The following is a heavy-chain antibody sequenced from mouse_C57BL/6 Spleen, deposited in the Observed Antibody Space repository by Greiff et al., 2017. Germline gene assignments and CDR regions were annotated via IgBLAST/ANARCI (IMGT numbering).Heavy chain of an antibody. Sequence: VQLQQSVAELVKPGASVKLSCKASGYTFTEYTIHWVKQRSGQGLEWIGWFYPGSGIIKYNEKFKDKATLTADKSSSTVYMELSRLTSEDSAVYFCARHEEGDYDDGAWFAYWGQGTLVTVSA. CDR1: GYTFTEYT. J-gene: IGHJ3*01. CDR2: FYPGSGII. CDR3: ARHEEGDYDDGAWFAY. V-gene: IGHV1-62-2*01. D-gene: IGHD2-4*01.